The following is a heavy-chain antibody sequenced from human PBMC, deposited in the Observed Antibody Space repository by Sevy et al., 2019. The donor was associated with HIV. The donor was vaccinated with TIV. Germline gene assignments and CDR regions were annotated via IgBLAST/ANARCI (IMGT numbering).Heavy chain of an antibody. J-gene: IGHJ4*02. CDR1: GFTFDDYA. CDR3: AKDEGYYDIWTGHPDY. CDR2: IGWNSGSI. Sequence: SLKISCAASGFTFDDYAMHWVRQAPGKGLDWVSGIGWNSGSIGDADSVKGRFTISRDNAKNSLYLQMNSLRAEDTALYYCAKDEGYYDIWTGHPDYWGQGTLVTVSS. D-gene: IGHD3-9*01. V-gene: IGHV3-9*01.